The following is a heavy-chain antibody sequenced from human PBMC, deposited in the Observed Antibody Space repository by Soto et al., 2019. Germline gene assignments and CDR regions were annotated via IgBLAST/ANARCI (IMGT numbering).Heavy chain of an antibody. CDR3: ARAPYISSWNFDY. CDR1: GDSISNYY. V-gene: IGHV4-59*01. Sequence: QVQLQESGPGLVKPSETLSLTCTVSGDSISNYYWSWIRQPPGQGLEWIGNIYYTGSTNYNPSLESRVTISVDTSKNQFSLKLGSVTAADTAVYYCARAPYISSWNFDYWGQGTLVTVS. CDR2: IYYTGST. J-gene: IGHJ4*02. D-gene: IGHD3-3*02.